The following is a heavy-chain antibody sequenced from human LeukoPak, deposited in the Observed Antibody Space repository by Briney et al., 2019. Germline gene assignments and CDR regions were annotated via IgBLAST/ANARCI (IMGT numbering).Heavy chain of an antibody. J-gene: IGHJ5*02. CDR3: AKDTTPPTAGFDP. V-gene: IGHV3-30*02. CDR2: IRYDGSNK. Sequence: GGSLRLSCAASGFTFSSYGMHWVRQAPGKGLEWVAFIRYDGSNKYYADSVKGRFTISRDNSKNTLYLQMNSLRAEDTAVYYCAKDTTPPTAGFDPWGQGTLVTVSS. D-gene: IGHD6-25*01. CDR1: GFTFSSYG.